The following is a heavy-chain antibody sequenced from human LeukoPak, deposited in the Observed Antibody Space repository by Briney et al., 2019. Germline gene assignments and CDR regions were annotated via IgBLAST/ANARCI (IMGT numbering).Heavy chain of an antibody. CDR2: ISGSGGST. V-gene: IGHV3-23*01. D-gene: IGHD3-22*01. J-gene: IGHJ4*02. CDR3: AKVSNYDSSGYTY. Sequence: PGGSLRLSCAASGFTFSSYAMSWVRQAPGKGLEWVSAISGSGGSTYYADSVKGWFTISRDNSKNTLYLQMNSLRAEDTAVYYCAKVSNYDSSGYTYWGQGTLVTVSS. CDR1: GFTFSSYA.